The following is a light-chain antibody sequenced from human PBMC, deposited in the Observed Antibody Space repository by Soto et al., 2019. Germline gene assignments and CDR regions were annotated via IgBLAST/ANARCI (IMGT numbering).Light chain of an antibody. Sequence: EIVMTQSPATLSVSPGERATLAWRASQSVSSNLAWFQQKPGQAPRLLIDGTSTRATGIPARFSGSGSGTEFTLTISILQSEDFAVYYCQQYNNWPRTFGQGTKVDI. V-gene: IGKV3-15*01. CDR1: QSVSSN. CDR2: GTS. J-gene: IGKJ1*01. CDR3: QQYNNWPRT.